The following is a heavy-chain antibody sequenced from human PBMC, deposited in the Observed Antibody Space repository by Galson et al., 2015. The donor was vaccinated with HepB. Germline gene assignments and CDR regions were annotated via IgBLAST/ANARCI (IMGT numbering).Heavy chain of an antibody. Sequence: SETLSLTCAVYGGSFSGYYWSWIRQPPGKGLEWIGEINHSGSTNYNPSLKSRVTISVDTSKNQFSLKLSSVTAADTAVYYCARVKAVAPYAFDPWGQGTLVTVSS. CDR2: INHSGST. CDR3: ARVKAVAPYAFDP. CDR1: GGSFSGYY. V-gene: IGHV4-34*01. J-gene: IGHJ5*02. D-gene: IGHD6-19*01.